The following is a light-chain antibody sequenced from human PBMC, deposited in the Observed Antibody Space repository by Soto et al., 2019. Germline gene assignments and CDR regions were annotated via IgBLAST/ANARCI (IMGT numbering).Light chain of an antibody. CDR2: GAF. CDR1: QSFSSSH. J-gene: IGKJ4*01. Sequence: EIVMTQSPATLSLSPGERATLSCRASQSFSSSHLSWYQQKPGQAPRLLIYGAFIRATGVPARFSGSGSGTDFTLTFSILQPEDFAVYYCEKDYNLPKTFGGGTKVDIK. V-gene: IGKV3D-7*01. CDR3: EKDYNLPKT.